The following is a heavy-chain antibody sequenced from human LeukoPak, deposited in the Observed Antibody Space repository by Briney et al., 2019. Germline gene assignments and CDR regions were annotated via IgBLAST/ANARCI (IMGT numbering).Heavy chain of an antibody. D-gene: IGHD2-2*01. CDR2: IIPIFGTA. CDR3: ASTYCSSTICYAAALWYFDY. J-gene: IGHJ4*02. CDR1: GGTFSSYA. V-gene: IGHV1-69*05. Sequence: SVKVSCKASGGTFSSYAISWVRQAPGQGLEWMGRIIPIFGTANYAQKFQGRVTITTDESTSTAYLELSSLRAEDTAVYYCASTYCSSTICYAAALWYFDYWGQGTLVTVSS.